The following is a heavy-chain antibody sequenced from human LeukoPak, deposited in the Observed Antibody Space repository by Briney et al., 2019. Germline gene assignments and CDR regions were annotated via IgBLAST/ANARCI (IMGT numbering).Heavy chain of an antibody. Sequence: SETLSLTCAVSGGSIHGYFWNWIRQPAGKGLEWIGRIYFSGTTSYNTSLQTRVTMSINTSRNQFSLNLRSVTAAETAVYFCARGLFRGVRTDPYYHYYMDVWGKGTTVTVSS. CDR1: GGSIHGYF. J-gene: IGHJ6*03. CDR3: ARGLFRGVRTDPYYHYYMDV. D-gene: IGHD3-10*01. V-gene: IGHV4-4*07. CDR2: IYFSGTT.